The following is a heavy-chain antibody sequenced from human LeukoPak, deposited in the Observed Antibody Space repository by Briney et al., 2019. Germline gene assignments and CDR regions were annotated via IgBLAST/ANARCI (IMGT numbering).Heavy chain of an antibody. V-gene: IGHV3-23*01. CDR2: ISGSGGST. CDR3: AKGQLQLWSFDY. Sequence: PGGSLRLSCAASGFTFSSYAMSWVRQAPGKGLEWVSAISGSGGSTYYADSVKGRFTFSRDNSKNTLYLQMNSLRAEDTAVYYCAKGQLQLWSFDYWGQGTLVTVSS. J-gene: IGHJ4*02. CDR1: GFTFSSYA. D-gene: IGHD5-18*01.